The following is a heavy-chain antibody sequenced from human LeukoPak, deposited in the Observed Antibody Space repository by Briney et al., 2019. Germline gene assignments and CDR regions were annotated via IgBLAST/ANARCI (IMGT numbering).Heavy chain of an antibody. J-gene: IGHJ4*02. D-gene: IGHD6-13*01. V-gene: IGHV4-59*01. Sequence: PSETLSLTCTVSGASIIPYYWSWIRQPPGKGLDWIAYIHSNGNTGYNPSFKSRLTISVDTSKNHFSLKVTSMTTADTGVYYCARSLPGAIGAADFWGQGTLVTVSS. CDR3: ARSLPGAIGAADF. CDR1: GASIIPYY. CDR2: IHSNGNT.